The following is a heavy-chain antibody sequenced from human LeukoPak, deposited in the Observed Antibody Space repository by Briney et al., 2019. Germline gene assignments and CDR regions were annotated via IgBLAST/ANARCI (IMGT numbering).Heavy chain of an antibody. D-gene: IGHD3-10*01. CDR2: ISSSSSYI. J-gene: IGHJ4*02. CDR3: ARYVVYGSGKYYFDY. CDR1: GFTFSSYS. V-gene: IGHV3-21*01. Sequence: GRSLRLSCAASGFTFSSYSMNWVRQAPGKGLEWVSSISSSSSYIYYADSVKGRFTISRDNAKNSLYLQMNSLRAEDTAVYYCARYVVYGSGKYYFDYWGQGTLVTVSS.